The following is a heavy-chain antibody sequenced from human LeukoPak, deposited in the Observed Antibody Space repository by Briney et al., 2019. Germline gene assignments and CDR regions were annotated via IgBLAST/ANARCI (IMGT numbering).Heavy chain of an antibody. J-gene: IGHJ4*02. CDR3: AREGSMTARPFVSIDY. D-gene: IGHD6-6*01. Sequence: SETLSLTCTVSGGSISTYYWSWIRQPAGKGLEWIGRIHTSGNTDYNPSLKRRVTMSVATSKNQFSLKLSSVTAADTAVYYCAREGSMTARPFVSIDYWGQGTLVTISS. CDR2: IHTSGNT. CDR1: GGSISTYY. V-gene: IGHV4-4*07.